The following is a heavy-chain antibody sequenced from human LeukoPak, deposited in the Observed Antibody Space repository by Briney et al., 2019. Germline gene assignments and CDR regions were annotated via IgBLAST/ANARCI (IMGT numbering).Heavy chain of an antibody. V-gene: IGHV4-31*03. CDR1: GGSISSGGYY. Sequence: SETLSLTCTVSGGSISSGGYYWSWIRQHPGKGLEWIGYIYYSGSTYYNPSLKSRVTISVDTSKNQFSLKLSSVTAADTAVYYCARDQGYCSGGSCWGNTPMSWSDPWGQGTLVTVSS. J-gene: IGHJ5*02. CDR2: IYYSGST. CDR3: ARDQGYCSGGSCWGNTPMSWSDP. D-gene: IGHD2-15*01.